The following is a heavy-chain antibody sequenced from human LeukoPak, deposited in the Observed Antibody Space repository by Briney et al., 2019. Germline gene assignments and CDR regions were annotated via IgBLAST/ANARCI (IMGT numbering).Heavy chain of an antibody. Sequence: PGRSLRLSCAASGFTFSSFSMHGLRQAPGKGLEWVAVISYDGNNKHYAGSVKGRFTISRDTSKNTLYLQMNSLRAEDTAMYYCVRDRCSSCHYFDCWGQGTLVTVSS. D-gene: IGHD6-13*01. V-gene: IGHV3-30-3*01. CDR1: GFTFSSFS. CDR2: ISYDGNNK. J-gene: IGHJ4*02. CDR3: VRDRCSSCHYFDC.